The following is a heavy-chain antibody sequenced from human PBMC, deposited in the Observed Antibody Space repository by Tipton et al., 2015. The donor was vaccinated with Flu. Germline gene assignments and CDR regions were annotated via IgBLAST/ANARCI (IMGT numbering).Heavy chain of an antibody. CDR2: IRHEETNK. CDR3: AKEGTGTGSDAFDV. J-gene: IGHJ3*01. CDR1: GFTFSNFD. V-gene: IGHV3-30*02. D-gene: IGHD1-1*01. Sequence: SLRLSCAASGFTFSNFDIHWVRQAPGKGLEWVAFIRHEETNKYYADSVKGRFTISRDNSKNTLYLQMNSLRAEDSAVYYCAKEGTGTGSDAFDVWGQGTMVTVSS.